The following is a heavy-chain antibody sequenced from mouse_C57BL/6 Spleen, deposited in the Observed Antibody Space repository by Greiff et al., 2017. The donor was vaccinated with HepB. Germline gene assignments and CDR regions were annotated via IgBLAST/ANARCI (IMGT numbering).Heavy chain of an antibody. J-gene: IGHJ1*03. V-gene: IGHV5-6*01. CDR3: ARHELGRYVLYFDV. D-gene: IGHD4-1*01. CDR2: ISSGGSYT. Sequence: EVMLVESGGDLVKPGGSLKLSCAASGFTFSSYGMSWVRQTPDKRLEWVATISSGGSYTYYPDSVKGRFTISRDNAKNTLYLQMSSLKSEDTAMYYCARHELGRYVLYFDVWGTGTTVTVSS. CDR1: GFTFSSYG.